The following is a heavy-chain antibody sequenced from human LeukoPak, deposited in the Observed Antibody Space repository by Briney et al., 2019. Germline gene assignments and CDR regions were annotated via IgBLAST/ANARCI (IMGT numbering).Heavy chain of an antibody. Sequence: ASVTVSCKASGYTFTVYYLHWVRQAPGQGLEWMGWIYTKTGGISYAQKFQGRVTMTRDTSISTAYMELIGLRSDDTAVYYCAGPWDQVGFDPWGQGTLVSVSS. J-gene: IGHJ5*02. V-gene: IGHV1-2*02. D-gene: IGHD1-26*01. CDR3: AGPWDQVGFDP. CDR2: IYTKTGGI. CDR1: GYTFTVYY.